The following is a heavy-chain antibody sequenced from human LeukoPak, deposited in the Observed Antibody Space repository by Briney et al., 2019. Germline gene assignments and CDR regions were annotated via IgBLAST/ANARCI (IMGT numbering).Heavy chain of an antibody. D-gene: IGHD2-15*01. CDR1: XY. CDR2: IYYSGST. V-gene: IGHV4-39*01. CDR3: ARTAGYCSGGTCVDS. J-gene: IGHJ4*02. Sequence: XYWGXXXQPPGKGLEWIGSIYYSGSTYYNPSLKSRLTIAADTSKNQFSLRLSSVTAADTAVYYCARTAGYCSGGTCVDSWGQGTLITVSS.